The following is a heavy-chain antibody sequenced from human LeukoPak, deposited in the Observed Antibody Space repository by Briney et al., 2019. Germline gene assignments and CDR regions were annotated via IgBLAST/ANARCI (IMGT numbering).Heavy chain of an antibody. V-gene: IGHV4-34*01. CDR2: INHSGSA. D-gene: IGHD6-19*01. CDR3: ARGLHHFLRLASYYYMDV. J-gene: IGHJ6*03. CDR1: GGSFSGYY. Sequence: SETLSLTCAVYGGSFSGYYWSWIRQPPGKGLEWIGEINHSGSANYNPSLKSRVTISVDTSKNQFSLKLSSVTAADTAVYYCARGLHHFLRLASYYYMDVWGKGTTVTVSS.